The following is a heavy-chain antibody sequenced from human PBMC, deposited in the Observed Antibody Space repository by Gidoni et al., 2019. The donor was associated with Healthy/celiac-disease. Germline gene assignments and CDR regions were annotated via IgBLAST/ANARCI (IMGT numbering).Heavy chain of an antibody. CDR1: GFTFGDYA. D-gene: IGHD6-19*01. J-gene: IGHJ4*02. Sequence: EVQLVESGGGLVKPGRSLRLSCTASGFTFGDYAMSWFRQDPGKGLEWVGVSRSNAYGGTTEDAASVKGRFTISRDDSKSIAYLQMNSLKTEDTAVYYCTRDLRAVAGTYFDYWGQGTLVTVSS. CDR2: SRSNAYGGTT. V-gene: IGHV3-49*05. CDR3: TRDLRAVAGTYFDY.